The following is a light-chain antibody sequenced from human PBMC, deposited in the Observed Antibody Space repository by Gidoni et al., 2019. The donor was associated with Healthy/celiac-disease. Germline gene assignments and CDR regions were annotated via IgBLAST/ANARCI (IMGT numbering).Light chain of an antibody. V-gene: IGKV3-15*01. CDR3: QQYNNWPWT. CDR1: QSVSSN. J-gene: IGKJ1*01. CDR2: GAS. Sequence: EIVMTQSPATLSVSPGERATLSCRASQSVSSNLAWYQQKPGQAPRLLIYGASTRATGLPARFSGSGSGTEFTLTISSLQSEDFAFYYCQQYNNWPWTFGQXTKVEIK.